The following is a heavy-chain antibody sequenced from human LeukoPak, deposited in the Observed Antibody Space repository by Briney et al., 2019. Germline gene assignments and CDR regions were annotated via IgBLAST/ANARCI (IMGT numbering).Heavy chain of an antibody. D-gene: IGHD2-2*01. CDR2: INHSGST. CDR1: GGSFSGYY. V-gene: IGHV4-34*01. J-gene: IGHJ4*02. CDR3: ARGLGRVYCSSTSGRDY. Sequence: SETLSLTCAVYGGSFSGYYWSWIRQPPGKGLEWIGEINHSGSTNYNPSLKSRVTISVDTSMNQFSLKLSSVTAADTAVYYCARGLGRVYCSSTSGRDYWGQGTLVTVSS.